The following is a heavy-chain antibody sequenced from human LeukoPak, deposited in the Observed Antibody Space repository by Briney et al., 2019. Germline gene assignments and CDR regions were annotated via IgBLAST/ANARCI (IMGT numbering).Heavy chain of an antibody. CDR3: ARARALAGITMVRGGFDY. D-gene: IGHD3-10*01. V-gene: IGHV1-18*01. J-gene: IGHJ4*02. Sequence: ASVKVSCKASGYTFTSYGISWVRQAPGQGLEWMGWISAYNGNTNYAQKLRGRVTMTTDTSTSTAYMELGSLRSDDTAVYYCARARALAGITMVRGGFDYWGQGTLVTVSS. CDR1: GYTFTSYG. CDR2: ISAYNGNT.